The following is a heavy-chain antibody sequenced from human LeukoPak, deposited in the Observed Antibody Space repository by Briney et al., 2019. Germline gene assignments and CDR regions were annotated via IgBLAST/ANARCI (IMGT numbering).Heavy chain of an antibody. CDR3: ARQGPVWPFDY. CDR1: GDSVSSNSAA. J-gene: IGHJ4*02. V-gene: IGHV6-1*01. CDR2: TYFRSKWYY. D-gene: IGHD2-8*01. Sequence: SQTLSLTCAISGDSVSSNSAAWNWMRQSPSRGLEWLGRTYFRSKWYYDYAVSVKRRITINPDTSENQFSLQLNSVTPEDTAVYFCARQGPVWPFDYWGQGTLVTVSS.